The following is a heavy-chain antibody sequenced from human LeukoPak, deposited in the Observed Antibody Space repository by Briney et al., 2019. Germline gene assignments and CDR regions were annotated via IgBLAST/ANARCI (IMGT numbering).Heavy chain of an antibody. CDR2: INHSGST. D-gene: IGHD5-18*01. CDR1: GGSFSGYY. V-gene: IGHV4-34*01. CDR3: ARANSGGYSYGKYYMDV. Sequence: SETLSLTRAVYGGSFSGYYWSWIRQPPGKGLEWIGEINHSGSTNYNPSLKSRVTISVDTSKNQFSLKLSSVTAADTAVYYCARANSGGYSYGKYYMDVWGKGTTVTVSS. J-gene: IGHJ6*03.